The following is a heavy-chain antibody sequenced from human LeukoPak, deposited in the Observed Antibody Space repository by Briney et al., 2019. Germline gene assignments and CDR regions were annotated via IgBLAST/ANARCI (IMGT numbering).Heavy chain of an antibody. CDR1: GYTFTSYG. J-gene: IGHJ4*02. CDR2: ISTYNGNT. D-gene: IGHD1-26*01. CDR3: ARAYSGSYYYY. V-gene: IGHV1-18*01. Sequence: GASVKVSCQASGYTFTSYGISWVRQAPGQGLEWMGWISTYNGNTDYEQKFQGRVTMSTDTSTSTAYMEVRSLRSDDTAVYYCARAYSGSYYYYWGQGTLVTVSS.